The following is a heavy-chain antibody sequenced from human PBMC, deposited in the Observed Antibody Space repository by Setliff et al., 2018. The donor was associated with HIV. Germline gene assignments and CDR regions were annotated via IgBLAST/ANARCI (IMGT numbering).Heavy chain of an antibody. Sequence: SETLSLTCAVSGYSISSGFYWGWIRQPPGKGLEWIGSIYHSGSTYYNPSLRSRVTISVDTSKNQFSLKPSSVTAADTAVYYCARDAPTVYANGWFDPWGQGTLVTVSS. CDR3: ARDAPTVYANGWFDP. D-gene: IGHD2-8*01. V-gene: IGHV4-38-2*02. J-gene: IGHJ5*02. CDR2: IYHSGST. CDR1: GYSISSGFY.